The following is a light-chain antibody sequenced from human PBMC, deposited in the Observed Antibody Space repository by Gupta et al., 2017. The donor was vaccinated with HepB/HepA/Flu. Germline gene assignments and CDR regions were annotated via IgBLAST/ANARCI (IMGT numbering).Light chain of an antibody. V-gene: IGLV2-14*03. CDR2: DVS. Sequence: QSALPQPASVSGSPGQSLPISCTGTSSDVGGYNYVSLYQQHPGKVPKLMIYDVSNRPAGVASRFSGSKAGNTASLTLSGLQAEDEADYYCSSYTTTTTVVFGGGTKLTVL. CDR1: SSDVGGYNY. CDR3: SSYTTTTTVV. J-gene: IGLJ2*01.